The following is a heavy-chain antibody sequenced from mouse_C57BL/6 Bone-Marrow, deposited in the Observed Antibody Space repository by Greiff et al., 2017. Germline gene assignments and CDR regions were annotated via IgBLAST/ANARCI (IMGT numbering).Heavy chain of an antibody. CDR2: IDPENGDT. J-gene: IGHJ2*01. D-gene: IGHD2-5*01. CDR1: GFNIKDDY. Sequence: VQLQQSGAELVRPGASVKLSCTASGFNIKDDYMHWVKQRPEQGLEWIGWIDPENGDTEYASKFQGQATIAADTSSNTAYLQLSSLTSEDTAVYYCTTFYYSNLTYYFDYWGQGTTLTVAS. V-gene: IGHV14-4*01. CDR3: TTFYYSNLTYYFDY.